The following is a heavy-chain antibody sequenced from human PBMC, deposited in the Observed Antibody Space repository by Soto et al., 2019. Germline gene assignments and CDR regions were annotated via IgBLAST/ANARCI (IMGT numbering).Heavy chain of an antibody. CDR1: GYTFTSYG. V-gene: IGHV1-18*04. CDR3: ARGDYDFWSGYYKYFDY. CDR2: ISAYNGNT. Sequence: ASVKVSCKASGYTFTSYGISWVREAPGQGLEWMGWISAYNGNTNYAQKLQGRVTMTTDTSTSTAYMELRSLRSDDTAVYYCARGDYDFWSGYYKYFDYWGQGTLVTVSS. J-gene: IGHJ4*02. D-gene: IGHD3-3*01.